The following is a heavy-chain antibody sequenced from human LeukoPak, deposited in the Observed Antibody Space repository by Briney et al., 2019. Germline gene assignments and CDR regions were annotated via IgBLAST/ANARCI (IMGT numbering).Heavy chain of an antibody. CDR2: IRSSGSPK. J-gene: IGHJ4*02. V-gene: IGHV3-48*03. CDR1: GFTFSNYE. D-gene: IGHD3-22*01. Sequence: PGGSLRLSCAASGFTFSNYEMNWVRQAPGKGLEWVSFIRSSGSPKYYADSVKGRFTITRDNAKNSLSLQMTSLRAEDTAVYYCARDKIHDYDSSGYSRFDCWGQGTLVTVSS. CDR3: ARDKIHDYDSSGYSRFDC.